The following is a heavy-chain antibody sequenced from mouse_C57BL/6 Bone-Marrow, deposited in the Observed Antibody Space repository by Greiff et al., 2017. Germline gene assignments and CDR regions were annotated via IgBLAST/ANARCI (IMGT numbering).Heavy chain of an antibody. V-gene: IGHV5-6*01. J-gene: IGHJ3*01. Sequence: EVQGVESGGDLVKPGGSLKLSCAASGFTFSSYGMSWVRQTPDKRLEWVATISSGGSYTYYPDSVKGRFTISIDNAKNTLYLQLSSLKSEDTAMYYCARRGYDGYYDWFAYWGQGTLVTVSA. D-gene: IGHD2-3*01. CDR3: ARRGYDGYYDWFAY. CDR1: GFTFSSYG. CDR2: ISSGGSYT.